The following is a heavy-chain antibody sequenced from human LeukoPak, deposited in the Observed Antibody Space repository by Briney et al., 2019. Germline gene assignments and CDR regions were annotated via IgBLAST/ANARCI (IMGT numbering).Heavy chain of an antibody. V-gene: IGHV3-66*04. CDR3: TKLKGWYGDGYFDY. CDR1: AFSVSIKY. J-gene: IGHJ4*02. D-gene: IGHD6-19*01. Sequence: LTGGSVRPSRAPSAFSVSIKYMGWVRHPAGNWMESQSVIYTGVTNFYANPVRGGLTISEANSKNKLYCQMKALRPDATAVYYCTKLKGWYGDGYFDYGGPGTLVRVSS. CDR2: IYTGVTN.